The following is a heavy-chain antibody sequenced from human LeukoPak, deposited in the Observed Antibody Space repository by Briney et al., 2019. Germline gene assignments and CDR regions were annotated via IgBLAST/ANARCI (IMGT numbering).Heavy chain of an antibody. J-gene: IGHJ4*02. V-gene: IGHV3-23*01. CDR2: ISGSGGST. CDR3: ARGPSGYHIT. Sequence: GGSLRLSCAASGFTFSSYAMIWARQAPGKGLEWVSTISGSGGSTYYADTAKGRFTISRDNSKNTLYLQMNSLRAEETAVYDCARGPSGYHITGGEKTLVTVSS. CDR1: GFTFSSYA. D-gene: IGHD5-12*01.